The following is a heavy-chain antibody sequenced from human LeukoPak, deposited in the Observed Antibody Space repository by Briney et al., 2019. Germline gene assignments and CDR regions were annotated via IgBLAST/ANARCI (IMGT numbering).Heavy chain of an antibody. V-gene: IGHV3-23*01. CDR1: GFTFSSYA. J-gene: IGHJ5*02. CDR2: ISGSGGST. D-gene: IGHD3-16*02. Sequence: GGSLRLSCAASGFTFSSYAMSWVRQAPGKGLEWVSAISGSGGSTYYADSVKGRFTISRDNSKNTLYLQMNSLRAEDTAVYYCAKDYDYVWGSYRNNWFDPWGQGTLITVSS. CDR3: AKDYDYVWGSYRNNWFDP.